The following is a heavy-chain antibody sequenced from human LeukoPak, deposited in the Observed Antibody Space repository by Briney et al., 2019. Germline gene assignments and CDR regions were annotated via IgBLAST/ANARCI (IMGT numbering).Heavy chain of an antibody. CDR2: IKSKTDGGTT. Sequence: GGSLRLSCAASGFTFSNAWMSWVRQAPGKGLEWVGRIKSKTDGGTTDYAAPVKGRFTISRDDSKNTLYLQMNSLKTEDTAVYYCTTSVLRYFDWLFDYWGQGTLVTASS. CDR3: TTSVLRYFDWLFDY. J-gene: IGHJ4*02. D-gene: IGHD3-9*01. V-gene: IGHV3-15*01. CDR1: GFTFSNAW.